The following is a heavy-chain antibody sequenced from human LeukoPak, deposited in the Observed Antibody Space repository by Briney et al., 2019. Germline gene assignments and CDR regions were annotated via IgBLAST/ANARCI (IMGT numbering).Heavy chain of an antibody. D-gene: IGHD3-10*01. CDR1: GFTFSNYA. V-gene: IGHV3-23*01. CDR2: VSSRSDGT. CDR3: AKQHAATGGYFDY. Sequence: GGSLRLSCTASGFTFSNYAMAWVRQAPGKGLEWLSVVSSRSDGTYYADNAKGRFTISRDNSKNTVSLQMNSLRAEDTAVYYCAKQHAATGGYFDYWGQGTLVTVSS. J-gene: IGHJ4*02.